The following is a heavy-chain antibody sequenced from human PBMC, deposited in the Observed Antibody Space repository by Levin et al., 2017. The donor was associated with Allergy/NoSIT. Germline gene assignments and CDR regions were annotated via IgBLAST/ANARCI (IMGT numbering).Heavy chain of an antibody. Sequence: PGGSLRLSCAASGFTFSNYWMTWVRQAPGKGLEWVANINQDGSEKYYVDSVKGRFTISRDNARNSLYLQMNSLRAEDTAVYYCARDPTVYTGSHYLYWYFDLWGRGTLVTVSS. CDR2: INQDGSEK. J-gene: IGHJ2*01. D-gene: IGHD1-26*01. CDR3: ARDPTVYTGSHYLYWYFDL. CDR1: GFTFSNYW. V-gene: IGHV3-7*04.